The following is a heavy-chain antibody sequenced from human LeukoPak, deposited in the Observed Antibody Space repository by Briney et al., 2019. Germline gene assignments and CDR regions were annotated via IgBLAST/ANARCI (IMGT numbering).Heavy chain of an antibody. Sequence: SETLSLTCAVYGGSFSGYYWSWIRQPPGKGLEWIGEINHSGSTNYNPSLKSRVTISVDTSKNQFSLKLSSVTAADTAVYYCARGREVRGVIIRRPDGMDVWGQGTTVTVSS. CDR3: ARGREVRGVIIRRPDGMDV. D-gene: IGHD3-10*01. V-gene: IGHV4-34*01. CDR1: GGSFSGYY. J-gene: IGHJ6*02. CDR2: INHSGST.